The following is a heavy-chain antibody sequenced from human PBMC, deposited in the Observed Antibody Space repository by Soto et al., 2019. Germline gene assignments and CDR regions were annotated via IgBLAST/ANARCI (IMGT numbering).Heavy chain of an antibody. J-gene: IGHJ6*02. CDR1: GFTLSTYW. D-gene: IGHD2-2*02. CDR3: ARQLPTAIRGGYYYSYGMDV. Sequence: GGSLRLSCAASGFTLSTYWIHWVRQAPGKGPVWVSRINSAGSSTSYADSVKGRFTMSRDNAKNTLYLQMNSLRAEDTAVYYCARQLPTAIRGGYYYSYGMDVWGQGTTVTV. CDR2: INSAGSST. V-gene: IGHV3-74*01.